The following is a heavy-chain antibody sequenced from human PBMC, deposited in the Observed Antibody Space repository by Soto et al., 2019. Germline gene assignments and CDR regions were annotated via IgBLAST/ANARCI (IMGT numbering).Heavy chain of an antibody. Sequence: QITLKESGPTLVKPTQTLTLTCTFSGFSLSTSGVGVGWISQPPGKALEWLALIYWDDDKRYSPSLKSRLTSTTDTSKNHGVLTITNMDPVDIATYYFAPRRLVASAGISWGQGTLVTVSS. V-gene: IGHV2-5*02. CDR2: IYWDDDK. J-gene: IGHJ5*02. CDR1: GFSLSTSGVG. D-gene: IGHD6-13*01. CDR3: APRRLVASAGIS.